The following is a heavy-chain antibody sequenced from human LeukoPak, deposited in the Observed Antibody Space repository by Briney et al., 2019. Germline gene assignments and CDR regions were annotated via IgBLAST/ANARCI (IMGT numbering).Heavy chain of an antibody. CDR3: ATGGRYYYDQ. Sequence: PGGSLRLSCAASGFTFSSYGMHWVRQAPGKGLEWVAVAYDDASNQYYADSVKGRFTVSKDNSKNTLYIQMNSLRAEDTAVYYCATGGRYYYDQWGQGTLVTVSS. J-gene: IGHJ4*02. CDR2: AYDDASNQ. CDR1: GFTFSSYG. V-gene: IGHV3-33*01. D-gene: IGHD3-22*01.